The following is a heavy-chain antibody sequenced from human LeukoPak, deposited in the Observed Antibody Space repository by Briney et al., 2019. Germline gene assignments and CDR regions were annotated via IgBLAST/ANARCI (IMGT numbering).Heavy chain of an antibody. Sequence: SETLSLTCAVYGGSFIGYFWSWIRQSPGKGLEWIGEINHSGSTNYNPSLKIRVPISVHTSKNQFSMKLRSVTAADKVVYYCARRVVGRYFCTWGQGTLVTVSS. CDR2: INHSGST. CDR3: ARRVVGRYFCT. CDR1: GGSFIGYF. D-gene: IGHD3-9*01. V-gene: IGHV4-34*01. J-gene: IGHJ5*02.